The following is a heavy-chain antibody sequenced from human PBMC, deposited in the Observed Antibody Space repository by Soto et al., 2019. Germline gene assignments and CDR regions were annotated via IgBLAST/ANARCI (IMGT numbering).Heavy chain of an antibody. Sequence: EVQLVESGGDSVQPGGSLRLSCLVSGLSIDTYWMGWVRQFPDKGLEWVANIKYDDSEKPYMDSVEGRFTISRDNAKNTLFLQMTRLRVEDTAIYYCAALSHSHWFEYWGRGTLVTVSS. CDR1: GLSIDTYW. J-gene: IGHJ4*02. V-gene: IGHV3-7*05. D-gene: IGHD1-1*01. CDR3: AALSHSHWFEY. CDR2: IKYDDSEK.